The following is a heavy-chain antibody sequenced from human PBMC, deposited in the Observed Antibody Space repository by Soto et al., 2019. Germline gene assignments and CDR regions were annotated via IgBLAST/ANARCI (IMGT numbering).Heavy chain of an antibody. J-gene: IGHJ6*02. V-gene: IGHV3-30-3*01. CDR2: ISYDGSNE. CDR3: ARDPVVVVPAARGPPYGMDV. CDR1: GFIFSTYT. D-gene: IGHD2-2*01. Sequence: PGGSLRLSCAASGFIFSTYTMHWVRQAPCKGLEWVTVISYDGSNEYYADSVKGRFTISRDNSKNTLYLQMNSLRVEDTALYYCARDPVVVVPAARGPPYGMDVWGQGTTVTVSS.